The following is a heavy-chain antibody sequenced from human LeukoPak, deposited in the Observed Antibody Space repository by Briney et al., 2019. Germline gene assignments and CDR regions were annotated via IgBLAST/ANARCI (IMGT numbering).Heavy chain of an antibody. CDR3: ARGGFDSSSPDFDY. CDR1: GYTFTSYG. D-gene: IGHD6-6*01. V-gene: IGHV1-18*01. Sequence: ASVKVSCKASGYTFTSYGISWVRQAPGQGLEWMGWISAYNGNTNYAQKLQGRVTMTTDTSTSTACMELRSLRSDDTAVYCCARGGFDSSSPDFDYWGQGTLVTVSS. CDR2: ISAYNGNT. J-gene: IGHJ4*02.